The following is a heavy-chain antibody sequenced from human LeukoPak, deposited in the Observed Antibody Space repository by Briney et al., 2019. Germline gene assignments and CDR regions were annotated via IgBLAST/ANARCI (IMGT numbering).Heavy chain of an antibody. V-gene: IGHV3-11*05. CDR1: GLSFSDYY. D-gene: IGHD5-24*01. CDR3: ARGSLDRRWLQGVVHY. CDR2: NSRSRRYT. Sequence: GGSLRISCAASGLSFSDYYMSWIRQALGEGLVWVSSNSRSRRYTNYADSEKGRFTIYRYNAKNSLYLQMNSLRAEDTAVYYCARGSLDRRWLQGVVHYWGQGTLVTVSS. J-gene: IGHJ4*02.